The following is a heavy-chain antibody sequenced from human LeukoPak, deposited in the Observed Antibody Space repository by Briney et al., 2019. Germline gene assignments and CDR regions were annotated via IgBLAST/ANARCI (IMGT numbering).Heavy chain of an antibody. Sequence: GGSLRLSCAVSGFIFSDYYMTWIRQAPGKGLEWIAYISNSGNTIYYTDSVRGRFTISRENAKNSLYLQMNRLRAEDTAVYYCARDLAPTVRFAFDIWGQGTVVTVSS. D-gene: IGHD4-11*01. CDR3: ARDLAPTVRFAFDI. V-gene: IGHV3-11*01. CDR1: GFIFSDYY. CDR2: ISNSGNTI. J-gene: IGHJ3*02.